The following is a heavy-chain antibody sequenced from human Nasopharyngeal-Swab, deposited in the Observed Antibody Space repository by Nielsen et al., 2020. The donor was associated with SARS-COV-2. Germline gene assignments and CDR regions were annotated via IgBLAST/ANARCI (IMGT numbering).Heavy chain of an antibody. CDR3: ARVSFRGDYGDAFDI. CDR2: INPNSGGT. CDR1: GYTFTGYY. V-gene: IGHV1-2*06. D-gene: IGHD3-10*01. J-gene: IGHJ3*02. Sequence: ASVKVSCKASGYTFTGYYMHWVRQAPGQGLEWMRRINPNSGGTNYAQKFQGRVTMTRDTSISTAYMELSRLRSDDTAVYYCARVSFRGDYGDAFDIWGQGTMVTVSS.